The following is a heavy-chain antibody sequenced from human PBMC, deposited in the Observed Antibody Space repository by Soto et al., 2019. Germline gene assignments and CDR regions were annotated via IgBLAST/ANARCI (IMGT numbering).Heavy chain of an antibody. Sequence: ASVKVSCKASGYTFTGYYMHWVRQAPGQGLEWMGWINPHSGGTTYAQKFQGRVTMTRDTSISTAYMELSRLRSDDTAVYYCARVFRIAARPMNYWGQGTLVTVSS. CDR2: INPHSGGT. D-gene: IGHD6-6*01. V-gene: IGHV1-2*02. CDR3: ARVFRIAARPMNY. CDR1: GYTFTGYY. J-gene: IGHJ4*02.